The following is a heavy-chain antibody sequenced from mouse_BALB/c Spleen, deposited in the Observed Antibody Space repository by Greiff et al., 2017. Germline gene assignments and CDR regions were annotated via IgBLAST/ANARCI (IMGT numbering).Heavy chain of an antibody. Sequence: EVQVVESGGDLVKPGGSLKLSCAASGFTFSSYGMSWVRQTPDKRLEWVATISSGGSYTYYPDSVKGRFTISRDNAKNTLYLQMSSLKSEDTAMYYCARHYYRYDLFDYWGQGTTLTVSS. CDR1: GFTFSSYG. CDR2: ISSGGSYT. J-gene: IGHJ2*01. V-gene: IGHV5-6*01. CDR3: ARHYYRYDLFDY. D-gene: IGHD2-14*01.